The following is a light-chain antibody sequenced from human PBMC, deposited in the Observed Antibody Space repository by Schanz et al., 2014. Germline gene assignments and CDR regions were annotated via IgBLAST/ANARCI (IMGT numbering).Light chain of an antibody. Sequence: QSALTQPASVSGSPGQSITISCTGTSSDVGAYNLVSWFQQHPGKVPKLVIYDVSNRPSGISNRFSGSKSVNTASLTISGLQAEDEADYYCCSYAGSYNFWVFGGGTKLTVL. V-gene: IGLV2-14*03. CDR2: DVS. J-gene: IGLJ3*02. CDR1: SSDVGAYNL. CDR3: CSYAGSYNFWV.